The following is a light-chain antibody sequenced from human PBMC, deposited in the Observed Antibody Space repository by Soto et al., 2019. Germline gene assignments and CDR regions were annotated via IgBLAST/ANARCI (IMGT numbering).Light chain of an antibody. CDR3: PQYNNLWT. V-gene: IGKV3-15*01. J-gene: IGKJ1*01. CDR2: GAS. CDR1: QSVSSR. Sequence: ILSTQSSGTMSSAAGQSLTLCCRSSQSVSSRLAWYQQKPGQSPSLLIYGASTRATGIQARFSGSGSGTEFTLTISRLQSEDFGVYYCPQYNNLWTLGKGNQLDIK.